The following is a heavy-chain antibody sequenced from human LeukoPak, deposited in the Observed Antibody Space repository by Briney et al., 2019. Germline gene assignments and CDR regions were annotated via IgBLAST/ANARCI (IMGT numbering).Heavy chain of an antibody. V-gene: IGHV1-46*01. D-gene: IGHD5-12*01. J-gene: IGHJ5*02. CDR2: INPSGGST. Sequence: ASVKVSCKASGYTFTSYYMHWVRQAPGQGLEWMGIINPSGGSTSYAQKFQGRVTMTRDTSTSTVYMELSSLRSEDTAVYYCARDSVDGSTTSWFDPWGQGTLVTVSS. CDR3: ARDSVDGSTTSWFDP. CDR1: GYTFTSYY.